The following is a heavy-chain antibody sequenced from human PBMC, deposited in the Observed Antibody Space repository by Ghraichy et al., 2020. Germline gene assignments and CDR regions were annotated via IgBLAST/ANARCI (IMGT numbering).Heavy chain of an antibody. V-gene: IGHV3-23*01. CDR3: AKIVVVTPPDY. CDR1: GFAFSSFA. CDR2: ITNSGSAT. J-gene: IGHJ4*02. Sequence: GGSLRLSCAASGFAFSSFAMSWVRQAPEKGLEWVADITNSGSATHYADSVKGRFTISRDNSNNTLYLQMNRLKIEDTAVYFCAKIVVVTPPDYWGQGTLVAVSS. D-gene: IGHD2-21*02.